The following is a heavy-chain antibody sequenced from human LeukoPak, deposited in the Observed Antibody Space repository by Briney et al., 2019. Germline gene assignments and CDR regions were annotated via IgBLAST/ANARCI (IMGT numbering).Heavy chain of an antibody. CDR1: GGSFSGYY. D-gene: IGHD3-3*01. CDR3: ASSYKRGVVIIHYVDY. CDR2: INHSGST. V-gene: IGHV4-34*01. Sequence: PSETLSLTCAVYGGSFSGYYWSWIRQPPGKGLEWFGEINHSGSTNYNPSLKSRVTISVDTSKNQFSLKLSSVTAADTAVYYCASSYKRGVVIIHYVDYWGQGTLVTVSS. J-gene: IGHJ4*02.